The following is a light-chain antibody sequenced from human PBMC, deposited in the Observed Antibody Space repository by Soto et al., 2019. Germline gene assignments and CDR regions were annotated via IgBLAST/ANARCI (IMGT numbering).Light chain of an antibody. CDR2: EVY. Sequence: QLVLTQPPSASGSPGQSVTISCAGTGSDIAVYDFVSWYQQHPDKAPKLIIYEVYKRPSGVPDRFSASKSGNTASLTVSGLQAEDEADYYCSSFAGDNTLVFGGGTKVTVL. V-gene: IGLV2-8*01. CDR3: SSFAGDNTLV. CDR1: GSDIAVYDF. J-gene: IGLJ2*01.